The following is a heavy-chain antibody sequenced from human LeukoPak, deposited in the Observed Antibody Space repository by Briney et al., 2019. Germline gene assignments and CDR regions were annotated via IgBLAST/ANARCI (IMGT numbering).Heavy chain of an antibody. Sequence: SQTLPLTCAISGGSVSSNSAAWNWIRQSPSRGLEWLGRTYYRSKWYNDYAVSVKSRVTINPDTSKNQFSLQLNSVTPEDTAVYYCARDREMATIEDYHYGMDVWGQGTTVTVSS. CDR3: ARDREMATIEDYHYGMDV. J-gene: IGHJ6*02. CDR2: TYYRSKWYN. V-gene: IGHV6-1*01. CDR1: GGSVSSNSAA. D-gene: IGHD5-24*01.